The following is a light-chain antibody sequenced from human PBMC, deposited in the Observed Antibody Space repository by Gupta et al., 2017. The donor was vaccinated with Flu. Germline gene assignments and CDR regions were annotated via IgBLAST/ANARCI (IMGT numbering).Light chain of an antibody. V-gene: IGKV3-20*01. Sequence: TLSLSPGERATLSCSASQSVSSSYLAWYQQKAGQAPRLLIYGASSRATGIPDRFGGSGSGTDFTLTISRLEAEDFAVYYCQHYDKSPRFTFGPGTRVDFK. CDR3: QHYDKSPRFT. J-gene: IGKJ3*01. CDR2: GAS. CDR1: QSVSSSY.